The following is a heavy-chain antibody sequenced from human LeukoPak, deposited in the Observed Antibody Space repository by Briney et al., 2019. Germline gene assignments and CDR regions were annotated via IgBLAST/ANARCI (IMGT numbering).Heavy chain of an antibody. D-gene: IGHD4-17*01. CDR1: GYTFTSYG. J-gene: IGHJ4*02. CDR3: ARVPSDYGDYRRYFDY. Sequence: ASVKVSCKASGYTFTSYGISWVRQAPGQGLEWMGWMSAYNGNTNYAQKLQGRVTMTTDTSTSTAYMELRSLRSDDTAVYYCARVPSDYGDYRRYFDYWGQGTLVTVSS. CDR2: MSAYNGNT. V-gene: IGHV1-18*01.